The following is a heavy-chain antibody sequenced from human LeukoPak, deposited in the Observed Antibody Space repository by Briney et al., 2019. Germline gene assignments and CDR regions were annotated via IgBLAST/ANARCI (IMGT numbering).Heavy chain of an antibody. V-gene: IGHV3-30*02. D-gene: IGHD5-18*01. J-gene: IGHJ4*02. Sequence: GGSLRLSCAASGFAFSTYGMHWVRQAPGKGLEWVAFTRYDGSHSEYEDSVKGRFSIARDDSKSTLYLQMNRLRAEDTGVYYCARDNSYGFMGRMDYWGQGTRVTVSS. CDR2: TRYDGSHS. CDR3: ARDNSYGFMGRMDY. CDR1: GFAFSTYG.